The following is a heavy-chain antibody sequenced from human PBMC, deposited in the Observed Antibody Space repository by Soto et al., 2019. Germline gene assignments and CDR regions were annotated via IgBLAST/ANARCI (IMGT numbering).Heavy chain of an antibody. CDR2: IGTAGDT. J-gene: IGHJ3*02. CDR3: ERGGPESSGIRVDDVFDI. V-gene: IGHV3-13*01. CDR1: GFMFSSYD. Sequence: GGSLRLSCAASGFMFSSYDMHWVRQGRGKGLEWVAAIGTAGDTYYLGSVKGRFTISRENDKKSLNLQISDIRVEDTAFYYCERGGPESSGIRVDDVFDIGGQGRVVPVS. D-gene: IGHD6-19*01.